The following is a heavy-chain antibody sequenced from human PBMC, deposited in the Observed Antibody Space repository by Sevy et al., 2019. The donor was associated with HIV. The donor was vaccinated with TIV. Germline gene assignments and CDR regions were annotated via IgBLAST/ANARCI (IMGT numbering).Heavy chain of an antibody. CDR1: GGSISSYY. J-gene: IGHJ6*03. Sequence: SETLSLTCTVSGGSISSYYWSWIRQSPGKGLESIGYIYKTGSTNYNPSLKSRVTISIDTSKNQFSLKLSSVTAADTAVYYCARRGDDFISPNWYYYMDVWGKGTTVTVSS. CDR3: ARRGDDFISPNWYYYMDV. CDR2: IYKTGST. D-gene: IGHD1-1*01. V-gene: IGHV4-59*08.